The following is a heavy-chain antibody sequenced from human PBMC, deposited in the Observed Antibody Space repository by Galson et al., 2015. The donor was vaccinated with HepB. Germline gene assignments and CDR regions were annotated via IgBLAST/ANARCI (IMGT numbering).Heavy chain of an antibody. D-gene: IGHD3-3*01. CDR1: GYTFTSYG. V-gene: IGHV1-18*01. Sequence: SVKVSCKASGYTFTSYGISWVRQAPGQGLEWMGWISAYNGNTNYAQKLQGRVTMTTDTSTSTAYMELRSLRSDDTAVYYCARDPAPNPRDQKDFWSGYYTSYYYYGMDVWGQGTTVTVSS. CDR2: ISAYNGNT. CDR3: ARDPAPNPRDQKDFWSGYYTSYYYYGMDV. J-gene: IGHJ6*02.